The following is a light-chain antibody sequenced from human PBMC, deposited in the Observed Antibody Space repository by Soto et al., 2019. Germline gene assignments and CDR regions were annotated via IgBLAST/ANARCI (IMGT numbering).Light chain of an antibody. V-gene: IGKV3-15*01. J-gene: IGKJ1*01. CDR1: QSVSSN. CDR3: QQYHIWPSWT. CDR2: GAS. Sequence: EIVMTQSPVTLSVSPGERVTLSCRASQSVSSNLAWYQQKPGQAPSLLIYGASTRATGIPARFSGSGSGTEFTLTISSLQSEDFAVYFCQQYHIWPSWTFGQGTKVDIK.